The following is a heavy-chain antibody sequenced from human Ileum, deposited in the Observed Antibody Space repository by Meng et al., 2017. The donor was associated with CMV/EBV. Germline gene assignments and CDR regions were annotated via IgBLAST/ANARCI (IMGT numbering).Heavy chain of an antibody. D-gene: IGHD6-6*01. Sequence: GESLKISCAGSGFNFSASNMNWVRQAPGKGLEWVSSITTGSTYIYYADSVKGRFTISRDNTNKSVYLQMNSLRAEDTAVYYCATDRGIIPSRPGAFDIWGQGTKVTVSS. CDR2: ITTGSTYI. CDR1: GFNFSASN. V-gene: IGHV3-21*01. J-gene: IGHJ3*02. CDR3: ATDRGIIPSRPGAFDI.